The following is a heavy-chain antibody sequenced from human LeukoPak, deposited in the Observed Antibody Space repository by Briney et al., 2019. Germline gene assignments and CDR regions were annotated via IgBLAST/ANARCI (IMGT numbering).Heavy chain of an antibody. CDR1: GFTFSSYS. CDR3: ARDLRYGFWSGPSPDEYYFDY. V-gene: IGHV3-21*01. J-gene: IGHJ4*02. D-gene: IGHD3-3*01. Sequence: GGSLRLSCAASGFTFSSYSMNWVRQAPGKGLEWVSSISNSSSYIYYADSEKGRFTIARDNAKNSLYQQMHSLRAEDTAEYYCARDLRYGFWSGPSPDEYYFDYWGQGTLVTVSS. CDR2: ISNSSSYI.